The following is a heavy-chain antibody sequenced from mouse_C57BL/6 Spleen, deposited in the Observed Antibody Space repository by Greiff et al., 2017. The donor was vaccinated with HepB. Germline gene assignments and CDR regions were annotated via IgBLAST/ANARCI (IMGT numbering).Heavy chain of an antibody. J-gene: IGHJ4*01. CDR1: GYTFTSYW. V-gene: IGHV1-55*01. CDR2: IYPGSGST. CDR3: ARGGYDPGGAMDY. Sequence: QVQLKQPGAELVKPGASVKMSCKASGYTFTSYWITWVKQRPGQGLEWIGDIYPGSGSTNYNEKFKSKATLTVDTSSSTAYMQLSSLTSEDAAVYYCARGGYDPGGAMDYWGQGTSVTVSS. D-gene: IGHD2-3*01.